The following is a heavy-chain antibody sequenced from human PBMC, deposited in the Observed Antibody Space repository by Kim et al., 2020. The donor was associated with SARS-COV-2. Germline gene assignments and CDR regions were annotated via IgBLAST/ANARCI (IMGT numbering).Heavy chain of an antibody. Sequence: SETLSLTCAVYGGSFSGYYWSWIRQPPGKGLEWIGEINHSGSTNYNPSLKSRVTISVDTSKNQFSLKLSSVTAADTAVYYCARRGTMVRGVIIDWYFDLWGRGTLVTVSS. CDR3: ARRGTMVRGVIIDWYFDL. CDR2: INHSGST. V-gene: IGHV4-34*01. D-gene: IGHD3-10*01. CDR1: GGSFSGYY. J-gene: IGHJ2*01.